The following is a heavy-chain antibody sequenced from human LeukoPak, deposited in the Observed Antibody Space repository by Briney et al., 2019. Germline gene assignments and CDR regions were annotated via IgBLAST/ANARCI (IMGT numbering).Heavy chain of an antibody. CDR2: INHSGST. CDR3: ARGSTTVVHL. Sequence: PSETLSLTCAVYGVSFSGYYWSWIRQPPGKGLEWIGEINHSGSTNYNPSLKSRVTISVDTSKNQFSLKLSSVTAADTAVYYCARGSTTVVHLWGQGTLVTVSS. V-gene: IGHV4-34*01. D-gene: IGHD4-23*01. J-gene: IGHJ4*02. CDR1: GVSFSGYY.